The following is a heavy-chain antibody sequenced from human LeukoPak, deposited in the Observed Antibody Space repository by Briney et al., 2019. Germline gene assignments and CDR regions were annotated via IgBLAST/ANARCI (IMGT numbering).Heavy chain of an antibody. D-gene: IGHD3-3*01. Sequence: GGPLRLSCAASGFTFSSYAMSWVRQAPGKGLEWVSAISGSGGSTYYADSVKGRFTISRDNSKNTLYLQMNSLRAEDTAVYYCAKVLLEWLPTYYYYGMDVWGQGTTVTVSS. CDR1: GFTFSSYA. J-gene: IGHJ6*02. CDR2: ISGSGGST. CDR3: AKVLLEWLPTYYYYGMDV. V-gene: IGHV3-23*01.